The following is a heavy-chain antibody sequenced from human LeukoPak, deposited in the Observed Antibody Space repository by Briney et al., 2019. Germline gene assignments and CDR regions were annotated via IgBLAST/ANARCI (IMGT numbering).Heavy chain of an antibody. D-gene: IGHD2-2*03. V-gene: IGHV1-2*02. CDR1: GYRFTAYP. Sequence: GASVKVSCKTSGYRFTAYPLHWVRQAPGQGLEWLGWMNPHSGETSNAQKFQGRVTMTRGTSISVAYMGLSSLRSDDTAVYYCARGMDAEAFQNWGQGTLVTASS. CDR3: ARGMDAEAFQN. J-gene: IGHJ1*01. CDR2: MNPHSGET.